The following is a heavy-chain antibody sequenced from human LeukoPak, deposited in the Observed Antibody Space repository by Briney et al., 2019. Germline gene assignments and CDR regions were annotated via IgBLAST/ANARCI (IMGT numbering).Heavy chain of an antibody. Sequence: GGSLRLSCAASGFTFSSCSMNWVRQAPGKGLEWVAVISYDGSNKYYADSVKGRFTISRDNSKNTLYLQMNSLRAEDTAVYYCARVSGDYWGQGTLVTVSS. V-gene: IGHV3-30*03. J-gene: IGHJ4*02. CDR1: GFTFSSCS. CDR2: ISYDGSNK. CDR3: ARVSGDY.